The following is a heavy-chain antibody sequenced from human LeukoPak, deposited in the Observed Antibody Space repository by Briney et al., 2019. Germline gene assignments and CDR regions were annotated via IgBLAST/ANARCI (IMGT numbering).Heavy chain of an antibody. V-gene: IGHV4-59*12. CDR3: ARGRDTVTATAYGMDV. CDR1: GGSISSYY. J-gene: IGHJ6*02. CDR2: IYYSGST. D-gene: IGHD4-17*01. Sequence: SETLSLTCTVSGGSISSYYWSWIRQPPGKGPEWIGYIYYSGSTNYNPSLKSRVTISVDTSKNQFSLKLSSVTAADTAVYYCARGRDTVTATAYGMDVWGQGTTVTVSS.